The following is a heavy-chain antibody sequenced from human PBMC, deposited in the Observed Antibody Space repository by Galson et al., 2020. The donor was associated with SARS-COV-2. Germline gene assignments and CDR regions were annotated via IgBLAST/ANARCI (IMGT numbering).Heavy chain of an antibody. V-gene: IGHV4-31*03. D-gene: IGHD3-3*01. CDR1: GGSISSGGYY. Sequence: SETLSLTCTVSGGSISSGGYYWSWIRQHPGKGLEWIGYIYYSGSTYYNPSLKSRVTISVDTSKNQFSLKLSSVTAADTAVYYCARGEGITMFGVVIIGAFDIWGQGTMVTVSS. CDR2: IYYSGST. J-gene: IGHJ3*02. CDR3: ARGEGITMFGVVIIGAFDI.